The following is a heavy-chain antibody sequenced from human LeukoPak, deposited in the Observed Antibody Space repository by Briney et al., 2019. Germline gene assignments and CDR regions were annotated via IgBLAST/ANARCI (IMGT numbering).Heavy chain of an antibody. Sequence: GGSLRLSCAASGFTFSSYGMHWVRQAPGKGLEWVAFIRYDGSNKYYADSVKGRFTISIDNSKNTLYLQMNSLRAEDTAVYYCANLEWPPYYYYGMDVWGQGTTVTVSS. D-gene: IGHD3-3*01. CDR2: IRYDGSNK. CDR1: GFTFSSYG. J-gene: IGHJ6*02. CDR3: ANLEWPPYYYYGMDV. V-gene: IGHV3-30*02.